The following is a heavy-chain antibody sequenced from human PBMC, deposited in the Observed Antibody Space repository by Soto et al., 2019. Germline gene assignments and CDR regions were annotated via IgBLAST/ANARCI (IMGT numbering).Heavy chain of an antibody. Sequence: QVQLVQSGAEVKKPGSSVTVSCKASGGTFSSYAISWVRQAPGQGLELMGGVIPLFGTANYAQKFQGRVTITADKSTSTAYTELSSLRSEDRAVYYCARRYSIRYGMDVWGQGTTVTVSS. CDR2: VIPLFGTA. J-gene: IGHJ6*02. CDR1: GGTFSSYA. V-gene: IGHV1-69*06. CDR3: ARRYSIRYGMDV. D-gene: IGHD4-4*01.